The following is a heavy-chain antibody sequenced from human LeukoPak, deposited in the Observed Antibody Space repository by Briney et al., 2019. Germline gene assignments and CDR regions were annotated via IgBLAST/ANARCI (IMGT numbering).Heavy chain of an antibody. J-gene: IGHJ4*02. CDR3: AKDRYSYAFEYSDS. D-gene: IGHD5-18*01. V-gene: IGHV3-7*01. CDR1: GFTFSSYW. CDR2: IKQDGSEK. Sequence: GGSLRLSCAASGFTFSSYWMSWVRQAPGKGLEWVANIKQDGSEKYYADSVKGRFTISRDNSKNTLSLQVSSLRTEDTAVYYCAKDRYSYAFEYSDSWGQGTLVTDSS.